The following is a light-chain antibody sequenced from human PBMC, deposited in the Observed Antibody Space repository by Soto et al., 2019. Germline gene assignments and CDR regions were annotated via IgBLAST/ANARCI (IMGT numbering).Light chain of an antibody. CDR2: SNN. CDR3: AVWDDTLSGVV. CDR1: SSNIGSNT. Sequence: QSVLTQPPSASGTPGQRVTISCSGSSSNIGSNTVTWYQQFPGTAPKILIYSNNQRPSGVPDRLSGSKSGTSASLAISGLHSEDEADYYCAVWDDTLSGVVFGGGTKLTVL. J-gene: IGLJ3*02. V-gene: IGLV1-44*01.